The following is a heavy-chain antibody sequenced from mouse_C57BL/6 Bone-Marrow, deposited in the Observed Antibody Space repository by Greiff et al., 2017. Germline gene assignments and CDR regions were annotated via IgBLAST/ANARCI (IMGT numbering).Heavy chain of an antibody. D-gene: IGHD2-3*01. CDR3: ARGWFWFAY. J-gene: IGHJ3*01. V-gene: IGHV10-1*01. CDR1: GFSFNTYA. CDR2: IRSKSNNYAT. Sequence: EVQLQESGGGLVQPKGSLKLSCAASGFSFNTYAMNWVRRAPGKGLEWVARIRSKSNNYATYYADSVKDRFTISRDDSESMLYLQMNNLKTEDTAMYYCARGWFWFAYWGQGTLVTVSA.